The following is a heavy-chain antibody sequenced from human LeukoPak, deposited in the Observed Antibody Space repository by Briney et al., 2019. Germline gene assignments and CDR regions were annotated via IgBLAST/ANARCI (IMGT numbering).Heavy chain of an antibody. V-gene: IGHV3-7*01. J-gene: IGHJ4*02. D-gene: IGHD3-10*01. CDR3: ARDTHLSYAAGFDY. Sequence: GGSLRLSCAASGFTFSVYWMSWVRQAPGKGLEWVANIREDGSEKYYVDSVKGRFTISKDNAKNSLYLQMTSLRAEDTALYYCARDTHLSYAAGFDYWGQGTLVTVSS. CDR2: IREDGSEK. CDR1: GFTFSVYW.